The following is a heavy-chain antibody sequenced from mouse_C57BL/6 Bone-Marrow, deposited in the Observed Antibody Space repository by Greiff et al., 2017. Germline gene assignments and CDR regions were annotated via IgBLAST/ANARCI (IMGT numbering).Heavy chain of an antibody. CDR3: ARRSYDDDDWYFDD. Sequence: QVQLQQSDAELVKPGASVKISCKVSGYTFTGYTIHWMKQRPEQGLEWIGYIYPRDGSTKYNEKFKGKATLTADKSSSTAYMQLSSLTSEDSAVYFCARRSYDDDDWYFDDWGTGTTVTVSS. CDR1: GYTFTGYT. CDR2: IYPRDGST. V-gene: IGHV1-78*01. J-gene: IGHJ1*03. D-gene: IGHD2-4*01.